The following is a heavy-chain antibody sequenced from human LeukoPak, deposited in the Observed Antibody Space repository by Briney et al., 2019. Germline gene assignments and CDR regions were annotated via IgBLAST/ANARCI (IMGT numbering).Heavy chain of an antibody. D-gene: IGHD2-2*01. J-gene: IGHJ4*02. Sequence: GGSLRLSCAASGFSFSDYYMSWIRQAPGKGLEWVSYIGSGSGPISYADSVKGRFTISRDNAKNSLYLQMNSLRAEDTAVYYCARGGTSHFDYWGQGTLVTVSS. CDR1: GFSFSDYY. CDR2: IGSGSGPI. V-gene: IGHV3-11*01. CDR3: ARGGTSHFDY.